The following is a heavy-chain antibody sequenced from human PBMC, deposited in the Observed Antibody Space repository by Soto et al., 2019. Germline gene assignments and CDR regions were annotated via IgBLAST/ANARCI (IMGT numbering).Heavy chain of an antibody. CDR2: IYYSGST. Sequence: TSETLSLTCTVSGGSISSYYWSWIRQPPGKGLEWIGYIYYSGSTNYNPSLKSRVTISVDTSKNQFSLKLSSVTAADTAVYYCARVRLLWNWFDPWGQGTLVTVSS. J-gene: IGHJ5*02. D-gene: IGHD3-10*01. CDR1: GGSISSYY. CDR3: ARVRLLWNWFDP. V-gene: IGHV4-59*01.